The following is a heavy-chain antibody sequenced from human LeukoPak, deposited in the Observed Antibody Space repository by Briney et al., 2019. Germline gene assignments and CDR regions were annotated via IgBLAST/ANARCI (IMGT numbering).Heavy chain of an antibody. Sequence: GGSLRLSCAASGFTFSSYRMSWVRQAPGKGLEWVANIKQDGSEKYYVDSVKGRFTISRDNAKNSLYLQMNSLRAEDTAVYYCARVVFGQQLVPSLFDYWGQGTLVTVSS. J-gene: IGHJ4*02. CDR2: IKQDGSEK. CDR3: ARVVFGQQLVPSLFDY. V-gene: IGHV3-7*01. CDR1: GFTFSSYR. D-gene: IGHD6-13*01.